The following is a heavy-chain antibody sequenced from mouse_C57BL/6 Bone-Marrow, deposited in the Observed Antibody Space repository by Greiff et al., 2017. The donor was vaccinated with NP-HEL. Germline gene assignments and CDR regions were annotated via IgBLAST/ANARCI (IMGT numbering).Heavy chain of an antibody. Sequence: EVQGVESGPSLVRPSQTLSLTCTVTGFSINSDCYWIWIRQFPGNKLEYIGYTFYSGITYYNPSLESRTYITRDTSKNQFSLKLSSVTTEDTATYYCARAHSSGYAMDYWGQGTSVTVSS. CDR3: ARAHSSGYAMDY. D-gene: IGHD3-2*02. CDR2: TFYSGIT. V-gene: IGHV3-3*01. J-gene: IGHJ4*01. CDR1: GFSINSDCY.